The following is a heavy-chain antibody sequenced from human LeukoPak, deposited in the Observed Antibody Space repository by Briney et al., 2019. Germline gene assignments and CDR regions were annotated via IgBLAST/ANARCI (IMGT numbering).Heavy chain of an antibody. CDR3: TTEGYYYDSSGYFLFFDY. Sequence: GGSLRLSCAASGFTFGNAWMSWVRQAPGKGLEWVGRIKSKTDGGTTDYAAPVKGRFTISRDDSKNTLYLQMNSLKTEDTAVYYCTTEGYYYDSSGYFLFFDYWGQGTLVTVSS. CDR2: IKSKTDGGTT. V-gene: IGHV3-15*01. D-gene: IGHD3-22*01. CDR1: GFTFGNAW. J-gene: IGHJ4*02.